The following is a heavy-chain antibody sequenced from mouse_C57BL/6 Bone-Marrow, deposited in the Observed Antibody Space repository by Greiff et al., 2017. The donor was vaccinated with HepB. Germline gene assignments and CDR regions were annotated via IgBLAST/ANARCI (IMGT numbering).Heavy chain of an antibody. CDR1: GYTFTSYG. J-gene: IGHJ3*01. CDR3: ARDYGSRGDFAY. D-gene: IGHD1-1*01. CDR2: IYPRSGNT. V-gene: IGHV1-81*01. Sequence: VKLQQPGAELVKPGASVKVSCKASGYTFTSYGISWVKQRTGQGLEWIGEIYPRSGNTYYNEKFKGKATLTADKSSSTAYMELRSLTSEDSAVYFCARDYGSRGDFAYWGQGTLVTVSA.